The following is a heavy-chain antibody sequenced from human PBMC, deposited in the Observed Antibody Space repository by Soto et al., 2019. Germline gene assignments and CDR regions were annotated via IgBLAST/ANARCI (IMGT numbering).Heavy chain of an antibody. CDR2: ISTSSSTI. Sequence: EVQLVGSGGGLVQPGGSLRLSCAASGFTFSSSGMNWVRQAPGKGLEWVSYISTSSSTIYYADSVKGRFTISRDNAQKSLYLQMNSLRAEDTAVYYCARSITMFLGVFDFWGQGTLVSVSS. V-gene: IGHV3-48*01. CDR1: GFTFSSSG. CDR3: ARSITMFLGVFDF. J-gene: IGHJ4*02. D-gene: IGHD3-10*01.